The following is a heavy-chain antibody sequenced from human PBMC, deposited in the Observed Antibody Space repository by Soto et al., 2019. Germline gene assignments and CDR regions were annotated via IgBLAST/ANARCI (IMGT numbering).Heavy chain of an antibody. CDR3: AREYYYGSGSHGMDV. J-gene: IGHJ6*02. CDR1: GGSISSGGYY. Sequence: PSATLSLTCTVSGGSISSGGYYWSWISQHPGKGLEWIGYIYYSGSTYYNPSLKSRVTISVDTSKNQFSLKLSSVTAADTAVYYCAREYYYGSGSHGMDVWGQGTTVTVSS. D-gene: IGHD3-10*01. CDR2: IYYSGST. V-gene: IGHV4-31*03.